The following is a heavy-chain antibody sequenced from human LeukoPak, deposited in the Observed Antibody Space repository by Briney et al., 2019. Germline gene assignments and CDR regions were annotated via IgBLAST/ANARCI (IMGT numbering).Heavy chain of an antibody. D-gene: IGHD3-22*01. CDR1: GGSFSGYY. CDR3: ARGPVYYDSSGYYY. V-gene: IGHV4-34*01. Sequence: SETLSLTCAVYGGSFSGYYWSWIRQPPGKGLEWIGEINHSGSTNYNPSLKSRVTISVDTSKNQFSLKLSSVTAADTAVYYCARGPVYYDSSGYYYWGQGTLVTVSS. CDR2: INHSGST. J-gene: IGHJ4*02.